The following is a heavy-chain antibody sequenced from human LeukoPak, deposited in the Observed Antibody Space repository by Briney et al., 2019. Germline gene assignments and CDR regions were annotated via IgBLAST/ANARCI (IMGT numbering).Heavy chain of an antibody. CDR1: GFTFNSYF. D-gene: IGHD1-26*01. V-gene: IGHV3-7*01. CDR3: ARKWDPTLFDY. J-gene: IGHJ4*02. CDR2: IKQDGSEK. Sequence: GGSLRLSCAASGFTFNSYFMSWVRQAPGKGLEWVANIKQDGSEKYYVDSVKGRFTISRDNAKNSLYLQMNSLRAEDTAVYYCARKWDPTLFDYWGQGTLVTVSS.